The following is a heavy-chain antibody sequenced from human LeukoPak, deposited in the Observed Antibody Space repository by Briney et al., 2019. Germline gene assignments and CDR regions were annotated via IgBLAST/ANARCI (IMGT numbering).Heavy chain of an antibody. J-gene: IGHJ4*02. CDR2: ISGSGGST. Sequence: PGGSLRLSCAASGFTFSSYAMSWVRQAPGKGLEWVSAISGSGGSTYYADSVKGRFTISRDNSKNTLYLQMNSLRAEDTAVYYCAKSRSVDTAFQESDYWGQGTLVTVSS. CDR3: AKSRSVDTAFQESDY. D-gene: IGHD5-18*01. V-gene: IGHV3-23*01. CDR1: GFTFSSYA.